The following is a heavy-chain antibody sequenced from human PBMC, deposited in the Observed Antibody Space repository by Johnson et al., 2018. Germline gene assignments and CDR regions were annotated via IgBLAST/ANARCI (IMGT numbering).Heavy chain of an antibody. D-gene: IGHD1-26*01. J-gene: IGHJ1*01. CDR2: ISYDGSNK. CDR3: GRDTSGSYWGYFQH. Sequence: QVQLVQSGGGVVQPGRSLRLSCAASGFTFSSYGMHWVRQAPGKGLEWVAVISYDGSNKYYADSVKGRFTISRDNSKNTLYLQMNSLRDEDTAVYYCGRDTSGSYWGYFQHWGQGTLVTVSS. CDR1: GFTFSSYG. V-gene: IGHV3-30*03.